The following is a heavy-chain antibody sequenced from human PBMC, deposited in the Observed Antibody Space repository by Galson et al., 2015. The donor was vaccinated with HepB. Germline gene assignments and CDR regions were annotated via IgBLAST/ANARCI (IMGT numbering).Heavy chain of an antibody. J-gene: IGHJ4*02. D-gene: IGHD5-12*01. CDR1: GGSISSSSYY. Sequence: SETLSLTCTVPGGSISSSSYYWGWIRQPPGKGLEWIGSIYYSGSTYYNPSLKSRVTISVDTSKNQFSLKLSSVTAADTAVYYCARVLWSGYDLDYFDYWGQGTLVTVSS. CDR3: ARVLWSGYDLDYFDY. CDR2: IYYSGST. V-gene: IGHV4-39*07.